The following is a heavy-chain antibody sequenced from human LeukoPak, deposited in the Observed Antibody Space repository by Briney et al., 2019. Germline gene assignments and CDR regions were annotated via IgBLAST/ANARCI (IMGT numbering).Heavy chain of an antibody. CDR2: ISWNSGSI. CDR1: GFTFDDYA. Sequence: PGGSLRLSCAASGFTFDDYAMHWVRQAPGKGLEWVSGISWNSGSIGYADSVKGRFTISRDNAKNSLYLQMNSLRAEDTALYYCAKVLDGAFDYWGQGTLVTVSS. CDR3: AKVLDGAFDY. V-gene: IGHV3-9*01. D-gene: IGHD4-17*01. J-gene: IGHJ4*02.